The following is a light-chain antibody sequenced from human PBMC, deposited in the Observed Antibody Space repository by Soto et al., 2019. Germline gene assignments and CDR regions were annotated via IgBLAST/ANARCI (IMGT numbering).Light chain of an antibody. Sequence: QSALTQPASVSGSPGQSITISCTGSSSDVGNYNLVSWYQQHPGKAPKRMIYDVTKRPSGISNRFSGSKSGNTASLTISGVQAEDEADYYCCSYAGSVTWVFGGGTKLTVL. J-gene: IGLJ3*02. V-gene: IGLV2-23*02. CDR3: CSYAGSVTWV. CDR2: DVT. CDR1: SSDVGNYNL.